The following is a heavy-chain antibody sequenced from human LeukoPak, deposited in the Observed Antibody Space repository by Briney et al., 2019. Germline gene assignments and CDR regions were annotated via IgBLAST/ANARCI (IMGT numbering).Heavy chain of an antibody. V-gene: IGHV3-66*01. J-gene: IGHJ4*02. Sequence: GGSLRLSCAASGFTVSSNYMRWVRQAPGKGLEWVSAIYSDGSTYYADSVKGRFTISRDNSKNTLYLQMNSLRAEDTAVYYCARDRNYDSSGYYDYYFDYWGQGTLVTVSS. CDR3: ARDRNYDSSGYYDYYFDY. D-gene: IGHD3-22*01. CDR2: IYSDGST. CDR1: GFTVSSNY.